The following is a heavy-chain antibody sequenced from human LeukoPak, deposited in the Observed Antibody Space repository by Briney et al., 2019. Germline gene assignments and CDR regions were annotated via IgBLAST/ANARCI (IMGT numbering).Heavy chain of an antibody. CDR1: GYTFTGYY. Sequence: ASVSLSCKASGYTFTGYYMHWVRQAPGQGLEWMGWINPNSGDTNYAQKFQGRVTMTRDTSISTAYMELSRLRSDDTAVYYCARGFDWLSYYFDYWGQGTLVTVSS. D-gene: IGHD3-9*01. CDR2: INPNSGDT. J-gene: IGHJ4*02. CDR3: ARGFDWLSYYFDY. V-gene: IGHV1-2*02.